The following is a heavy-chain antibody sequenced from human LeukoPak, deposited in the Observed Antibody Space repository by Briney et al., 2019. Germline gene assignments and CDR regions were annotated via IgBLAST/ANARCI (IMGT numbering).Heavy chain of an antibody. J-gene: IGHJ4*02. V-gene: IGHV1-18*01. Sequence: ASVKVSCKASGYTFTNYGISWVRQAPGQGLEWMGWISAYNGNTNYAQKLQGRVTTTTDTSTSTADMELRSLRSDDTAVYYCARVGGAVAGGGDYWGQGTLVTVSS. CDR3: ARVGGAVAGGGDY. D-gene: IGHD6-19*01. CDR1: GYTFTNYG. CDR2: ISAYNGNT.